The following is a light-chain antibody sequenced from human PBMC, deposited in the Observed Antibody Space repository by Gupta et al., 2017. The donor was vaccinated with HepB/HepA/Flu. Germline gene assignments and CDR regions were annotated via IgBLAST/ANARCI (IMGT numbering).Light chain of an antibody. CDR1: KLGNKY. CDR3: QAWDSTTHVV. CDR2: QDT. J-gene: IGLJ2*01. V-gene: IGLV3-1*01. Sequence: SSALTQPPSVSVSPGQTASITCSGDKLGNKYAYWYQQKPGQSPVLVIYQDTKRPPGIPERFSGSNSGNTATLTISGTQAMDEADYYCQAWDSTTHVVFGGGTKLTVL.